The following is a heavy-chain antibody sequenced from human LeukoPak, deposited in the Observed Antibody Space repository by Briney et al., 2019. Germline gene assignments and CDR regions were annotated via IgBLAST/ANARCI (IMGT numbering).Heavy chain of an antibody. D-gene: IGHD3-22*01. J-gene: IGHJ4*02. CDR2: ISYDGSNK. CDR3: AKWPPTPSSGYYPDY. Sequence: GGSLRLSCAASGFTFSSYGMHWVRQAPGKGLEWVAVISYDGSNKYYADSVKGRFTISRDNSKNTLYLQMNSLRAEDTAVYYCAKWPPTPSSGYYPDYWGQGTLVTVSS. CDR1: GFTFSSYG. V-gene: IGHV3-30*18.